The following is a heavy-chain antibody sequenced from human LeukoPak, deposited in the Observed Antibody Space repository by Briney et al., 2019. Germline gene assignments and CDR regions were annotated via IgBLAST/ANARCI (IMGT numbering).Heavy chain of an antibody. CDR1: GYIFTSYY. CDR3: ARDSTHYYDSSGDFDY. CDR2: INPSGGST. V-gene: IGHV1-46*01. Sequence: ASVKVSCKASGYIFTSYYMHWVRQAPGQGLEWMGIINPSGGSTSYAQKFQGRVTMTRDMSTSTVYMELSSLRSEDTAVYYCARDSTHYYDSSGDFDYWGQGTLVTVSS. D-gene: IGHD3-22*01. J-gene: IGHJ4*02.